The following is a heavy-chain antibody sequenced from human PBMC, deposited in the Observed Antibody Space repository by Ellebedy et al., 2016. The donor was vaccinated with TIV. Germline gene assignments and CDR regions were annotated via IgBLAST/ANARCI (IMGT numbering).Heavy chain of an antibody. V-gene: IGHV4-39*07. CDR3: ARGRRADFWRGALADAFDV. CDR1: DGAITSSHFY. D-gene: IGHD3-3*01. Sequence: SETLSLXCSVSDGAITSSHFYWHWIRQSPGKGLEWIGQIYYNGKTSYNPSLMSRVTMSVDTSKNQFSLNLTSVTAADTAVYYCARGRRADFWRGALADAFDVWGQGAMVTVS. CDR2: IYYNGKT. J-gene: IGHJ3*01.